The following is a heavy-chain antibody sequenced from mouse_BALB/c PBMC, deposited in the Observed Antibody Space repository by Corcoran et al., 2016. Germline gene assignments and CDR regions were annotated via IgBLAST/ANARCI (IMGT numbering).Heavy chain of an antibody. CDR1: GFNIKDTY. D-gene: IGHD3-3*01. CDR3: ARSGTAAY. CDR2: IEPANGNT. V-gene: IGHV14-3*02. J-gene: IGHJ3*01. Sequence: EVQLQQSGAELVKPGASVKLSCTASGFNIKDTYMHWVKQRPEQGLEWIGRIEPANGNTKYDPKFQGKATITADTASNTAYLQLSSLTSEDTAVYYCARSGTAAYWGQGTLVTVSA.